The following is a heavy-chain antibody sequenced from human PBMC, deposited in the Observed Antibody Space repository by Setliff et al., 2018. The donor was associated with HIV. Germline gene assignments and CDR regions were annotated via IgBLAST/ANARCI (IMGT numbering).Heavy chain of an antibody. D-gene: IGHD3-3*02. CDR1: GFTVSSVY. J-gene: IGHJ5*02. V-gene: IGHV3-7*01. CDR2: IIQDGSAK. CDR3: AKDAFSGGDL. Sequence: GGSLRLSCAASGFTVSSVYMSWVRQAPGKGLEWVANIIQDGSAKYYVDSVKGRFTISRDNAKSSLYLQMNGLRAEDTAVYYCAKDAFSGGDLWGQGTLVTVSS.